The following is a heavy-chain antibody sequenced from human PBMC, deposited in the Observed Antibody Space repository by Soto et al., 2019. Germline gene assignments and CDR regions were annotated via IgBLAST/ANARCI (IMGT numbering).Heavy chain of an antibody. CDR2: IYYSGST. Sequence: VQLQKSGPGLVKPSQTLSLTCTVSGGSISSGAYYWTWIHQHPGRGLEWIGYIYYSGSTFSNPSLQSRVTISIDTSKNHFSLKLSSVTAADTAMYYCARFYHDSSGPAGGYWGQGTLVTVSS. CDR3: ARFYHDSSGPAGGY. V-gene: IGHV4-31*03. CDR1: GGSISSGAYY. D-gene: IGHD3-22*01. J-gene: IGHJ4*01.